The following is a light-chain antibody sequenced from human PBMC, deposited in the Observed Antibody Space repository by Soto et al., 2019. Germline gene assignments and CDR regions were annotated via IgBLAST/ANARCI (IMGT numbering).Light chain of an antibody. CDR2: GAS. V-gene: IGKV3-20*01. CDR3: QQYGTLPPT. Sequence: EIVLTQSPGTLSLSPGERATLSCRASQTVTNTYLAWYQQKSGQAPKFLIYGASNRATGIPDRFSGSGSGTDFTLTISTLEPEDFAVYYCQQYGTLPPTFGGGTKVEI. CDR1: QTVTNTY. J-gene: IGKJ4*01.